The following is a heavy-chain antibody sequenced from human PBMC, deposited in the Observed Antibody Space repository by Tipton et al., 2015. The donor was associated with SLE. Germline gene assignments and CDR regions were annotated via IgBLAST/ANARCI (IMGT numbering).Heavy chain of an antibody. CDR3: ARLVTSFGVLN. D-gene: IGHD3-3*01. CDR2: INPNSGGT. J-gene: IGHJ4*02. Sequence: QSGAEVKKPGASVKVSCKASGYTFTDYYVHWVRQAPGEGFEWMGRINPNSGGTNYAQKFQGRVTMTRDTSISTVYMELSGLTSDDTAVYYCARLVTSFGVLNWGLGTLVTVSS. V-gene: IGHV1-2*06. CDR1: GYTFTDYY.